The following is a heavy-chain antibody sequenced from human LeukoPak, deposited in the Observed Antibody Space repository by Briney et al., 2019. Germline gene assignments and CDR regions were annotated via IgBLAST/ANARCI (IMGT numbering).Heavy chain of an antibody. CDR3: ARGLFRGIISSLRRTPPHDY. Sequence: GASVKVSCKASGYTFTGYYMHWVRQAPGQGLEWVGWINPNSGGTNYAQKFQGRVNMTRDTSTSTVYLELCRLRSEVTAVYSCARGLFRGIISSLRRTPPHDYWGQGTLVIVSS. D-gene: IGHD3-10*01. V-gene: IGHV1-2*02. CDR1: GYTFTGYY. CDR2: INPNSGGT. J-gene: IGHJ4*02.